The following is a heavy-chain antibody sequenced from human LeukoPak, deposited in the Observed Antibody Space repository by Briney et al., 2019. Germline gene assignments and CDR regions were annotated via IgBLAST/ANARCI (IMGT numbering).Heavy chain of an antibody. Sequence: GGSLRLSCAASGFTFSDYTMNWVRQAPGKGLEWLSYIDTWGTTIYYADSVKGRFTMPRDNAKNSLYLQMNSLRVEDTAVYFCAVLGTRGRIDYWGQGTLVTVSS. V-gene: IGHV3-48*01. J-gene: IGHJ4*02. CDR1: GFTFSDYT. CDR2: IDTWGTTI. D-gene: IGHD1-1*01. CDR3: AVLGTRGRIDY.